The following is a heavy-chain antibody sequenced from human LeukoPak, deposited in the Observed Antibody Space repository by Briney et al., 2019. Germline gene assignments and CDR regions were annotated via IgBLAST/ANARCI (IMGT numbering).Heavy chain of an antibody. CDR1: GYTFTGYY. V-gene: IGHV1-2*02. J-gene: IGHJ4*02. D-gene: IGHD3-9*01. CDR2: INPNSGGT. Sequence: ASVKVSCKASGYTFTGYYMHWVRQAPGQGLEWMGWINPNSGGTNYAQKLQGRVTMTTDTSTSTAYMELRSLRSDDTAVYYCARDPPMYYDILTGYTYLFDYWGRGTLVTVSS. CDR3: ARDPPMYYDILTGYTYLFDY.